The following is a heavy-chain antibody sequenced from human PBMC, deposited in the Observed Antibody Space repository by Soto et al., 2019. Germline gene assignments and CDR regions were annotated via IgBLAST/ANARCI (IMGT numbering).Heavy chain of an antibody. CDR2: IWYDGSNK. Sequence: QVQLVESGGGVVQPGRSLRLSCAASGFTFSSYGMHWVRQAPGKGLEWVAVIWYDGSNKYYADSVKGRFTISRDNSKNTLYRQMNSLRAEDTAVYYCARGGTVDPYYYYYGMDVWGQGTTVTVSS. J-gene: IGHJ6*02. V-gene: IGHV3-33*01. CDR3: ARGGTVDPYYYYYGMDV. CDR1: GFTFSSYG. D-gene: IGHD4-4*01.